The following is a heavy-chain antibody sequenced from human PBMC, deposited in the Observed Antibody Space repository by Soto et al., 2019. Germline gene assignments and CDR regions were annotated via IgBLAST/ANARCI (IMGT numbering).Heavy chain of an antibody. J-gene: IGHJ6*01. CDR3: ARCHRLPDLFALPGQRSSVIVSAGM. Sequence: LTSTVSGESISSYYWTCIRQPPGKGLEWIGYIYYSGSTNYNPSLKSRVTISLDTSKNQFSLRLLSVTDADTAVYYCARCHRLPDLFALPGQRSSVIVSAGM. CDR1: GESISSYY. CDR2: IYYSGST. V-gene: IGHV4-59*12. D-gene: IGHD6-6*01.